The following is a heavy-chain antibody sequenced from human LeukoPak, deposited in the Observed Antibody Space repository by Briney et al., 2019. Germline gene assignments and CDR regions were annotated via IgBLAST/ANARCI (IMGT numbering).Heavy chain of an antibody. CDR1: GYSFTSYW. Sequence: PGESLKISCKGSGYSFTSYWIGWVRQMPGKGLEWMGIIYPGDSDTRYSPSFQGQVTISADKSLSTAYLQWSSLKALDTAMYYCARPSYYDILTGYYSDAFDIWGQGTMVTVSS. J-gene: IGHJ3*02. CDR2: IYPGDSDT. V-gene: IGHV5-51*01. D-gene: IGHD3-9*01. CDR3: ARPSYYDILTGYYSDAFDI.